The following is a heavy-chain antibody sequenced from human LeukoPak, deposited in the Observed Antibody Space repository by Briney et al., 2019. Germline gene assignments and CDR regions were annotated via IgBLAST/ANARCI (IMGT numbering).Heavy chain of an antibody. CDR2: FFTTEST. CDR1: GDSISSGAYS. CDR3: ARGYSYDYYFDY. Sequence: SETLSLTCAVSGDSISSGAYSWTWIRQPAGRGLEWIGRFFTTESTNYNYNPSLKSRVTISPDTSRNQFSLTLMSVTAADTAVYYCARGYSYDYYFDYWGQGTLVTVSA. V-gene: IGHV4-61*02. D-gene: IGHD5-18*01. J-gene: IGHJ4*02.